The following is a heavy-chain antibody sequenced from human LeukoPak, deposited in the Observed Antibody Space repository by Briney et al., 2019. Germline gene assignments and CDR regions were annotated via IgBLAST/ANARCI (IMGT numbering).Heavy chain of an antibody. CDR2: INWNGGST. V-gene: IGHV3-20*04. Sequence: GGSLRLSCAASGFTFDDYGMSWVRQAPGKGLEWVSGINWNGGSTGYADSVKGRFTISRDNAKNSLYLQMNRLRGEDTALYYCARGGPRPYSSGRWDYWGQGTLVTVSS. CDR3: ARGGPRPYSSGRWDY. D-gene: IGHD6-19*01. J-gene: IGHJ4*02. CDR1: GFTFDDYG.